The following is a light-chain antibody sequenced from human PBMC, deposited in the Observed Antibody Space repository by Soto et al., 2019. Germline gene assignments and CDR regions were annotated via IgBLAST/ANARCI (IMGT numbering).Light chain of an antibody. V-gene: IGLV2-23*01. CDR1: SGDVGIYNL. J-gene: IGLJ1*01. CDR3: CSYAGSSSYV. Sequence: QSALTQPASVSGSPGQSITISCTGTSGDVGIYNLVSWYQQYPGKAPKLMIYEGTKRPSGVSNRFSGSKSGNTASLTISGLQAEDEADYYCCSYAGSSSYVFGSGTKLTVL. CDR2: EGT.